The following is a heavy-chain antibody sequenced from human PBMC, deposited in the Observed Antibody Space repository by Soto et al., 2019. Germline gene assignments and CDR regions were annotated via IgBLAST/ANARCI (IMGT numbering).Heavy chain of an antibody. CDR2: ISSDNGNT. V-gene: IGHV1-18*01. CDR1: GYTFTSSG. J-gene: IGHJ6*02. Sequence: ASVKVSCKASGYTFTSSGIRWVRQAPGQGLEWMGWISSDNGNTNYAQQLQGRVSMTTDTSTSTAYMDLRSLRSDDTAVYYCTRDQASTNFGAYSMYYYGLVVWG. CDR3: TRDQASTNFGAYSMYYYGLVV. D-gene: IGHD3-3*01.